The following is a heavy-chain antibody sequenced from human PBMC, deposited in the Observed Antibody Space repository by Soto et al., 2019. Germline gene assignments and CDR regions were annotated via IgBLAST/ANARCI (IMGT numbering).Heavy chain of an antibody. CDR3: ALLRLYGDFDY. D-gene: IGHD4-17*01. Sequence: SETLSLTCAFYGGSFSGYYWSLIRQPPGKGLEWIGEINHSGSTNYNPSLKSRVTISVDTSKNQFSLKLSSVTAADTAVYYCALLRLYGDFDYWGQGTLVTVSS. V-gene: IGHV4-34*01. CDR1: GGSFSGYY. CDR2: INHSGST. J-gene: IGHJ4*02.